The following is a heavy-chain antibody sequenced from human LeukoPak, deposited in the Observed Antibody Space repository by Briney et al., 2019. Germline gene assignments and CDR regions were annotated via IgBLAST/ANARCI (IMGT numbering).Heavy chain of an antibody. Sequence: GGSLRLSCAASGFTFSSYVMSWVRQAPGKGLEWVSAISGSGGSTYYADSVKGRFTISRDNSKNTLYLQMNSLRAEDTAGYYCAKGSSGWRCYFDYWGQGTLVTVSS. D-gene: IGHD6-19*01. J-gene: IGHJ4*02. CDR2: ISGSGGST. CDR3: AKGSSGWRCYFDY. CDR1: GFTFSSYV. V-gene: IGHV3-23*01.